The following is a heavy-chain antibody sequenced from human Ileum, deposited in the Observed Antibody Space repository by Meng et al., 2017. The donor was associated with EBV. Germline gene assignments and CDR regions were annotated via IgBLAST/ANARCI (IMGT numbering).Heavy chain of an antibody. J-gene: IGHJ2*01. CDR2: IYNSGST. CDR3: ARGQKGYFDL. Sequence: QGQLQESGPGLVKPSQTLSLTCTVSGGSISSSNYCWSWIRQPPGKGLEWSGHIYNSGSTYYNPSLKSRITISVDTSKNQFSLKLSSVTAADTAVYYCARGQKGYFDLWGRGTLVTVSS. CDR1: GGSISSSNYC. V-gene: IGHV4-30-4*01.